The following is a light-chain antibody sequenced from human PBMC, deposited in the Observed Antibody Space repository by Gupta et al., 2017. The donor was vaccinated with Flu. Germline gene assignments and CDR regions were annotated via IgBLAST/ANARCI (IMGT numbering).Light chain of an antibody. V-gene: IGKV1-39*01. CDR3: QQSYSSPT. CDR2: LAS. J-gene: IGKJ4*01. CDR1: QSISSY. Sequence: DIQMTQSPSSLSASVGDRVTITCRASQSISSYLNWYQQKPGKAPNLLMYLASSLQSGVPSRFSGSGSGTDFTLTISSLQPEDFATYYCQQSYSSPTFGGGTKVEIK.